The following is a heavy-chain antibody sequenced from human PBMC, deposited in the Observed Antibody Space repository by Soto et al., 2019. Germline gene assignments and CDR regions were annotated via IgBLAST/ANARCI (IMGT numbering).Heavy chain of an antibody. CDR1: GGSITSGYYY. CDR2: MYFSGST. CDR3: ARGDGFNYPFDC. Sequence: SETLSLTCTVSGGSITSGYYYWGWIRQPPGKGLEWIGGMYFSGSTYYNPSLKSRVTISVDTSRNQFSLKVSSVTAADTAVYYCARGDGFNYPFDCWGQGTLVTVSS. D-gene: IGHD5-12*01. V-gene: IGHV4-39*01. J-gene: IGHJ4*02.